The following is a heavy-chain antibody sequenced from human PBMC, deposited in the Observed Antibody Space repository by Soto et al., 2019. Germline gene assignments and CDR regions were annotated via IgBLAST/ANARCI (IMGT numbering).Heavy chain of an antibody. J-gene: IGHJ5*02. V-gene: IGHV4-31*03. CDR3: ARDRMVRGVIT. D-gene: IGHD3-10*01. CDR2: IYYSGST. Sequence: SETLSLTCTVSGGSISSGGYYWSWIRQHPGKGLEWIGYIYYSGSTYYNPSLKSRVTISVDTSKNQFSLKLSSVTAADTAVYYCARDRMVRGVITWGQGTLVTVSS. CDR1: GGSISSGGYY.